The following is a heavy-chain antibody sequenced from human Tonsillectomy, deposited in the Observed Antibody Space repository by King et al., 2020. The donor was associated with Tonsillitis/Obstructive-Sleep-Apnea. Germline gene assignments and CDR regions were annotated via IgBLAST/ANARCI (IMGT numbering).Heavy chain of an antibody. J-gene: IGHJ4*02. D-gene: IGHD6-13*01. Sequence: QLVQSGAEVKKPGSSVKVPCKASGGTFSSYAISWVRQAPGQGLEWMGRIIPILGIANYAQKFQGRVTITADKSTSTAYMELSSLRSEDTAVYYCATISSYYYFDYWGQGTLVTVSS. CDR2: IIPILGIA. V-gene: IGHV1-69*09. CDR1: GGTFSSYA. CDR3: ATISSYYYFDY.